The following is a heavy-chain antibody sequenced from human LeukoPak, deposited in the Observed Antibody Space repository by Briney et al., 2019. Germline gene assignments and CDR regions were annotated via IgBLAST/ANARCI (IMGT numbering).Heavy chain of an antibody. V-gene: IGHV7-4-1*02. CDR1: GHTFTSYA. D-gene: IGHD6-19*01. J-gene: IGHJ3*02. CDR3: ASGAVAGTRAFDI. CDR2: INTNTGNP. Sequence: GASVKVSCKASGHTFTSYAMNWVRQAPGQGLEWMGWINTNTGNPTYAQGFTGRFVFSLDTSVSTAYLQISSLKAEDTAVYYCASGAVAGTRAFDIWGQGTMVTVSS.